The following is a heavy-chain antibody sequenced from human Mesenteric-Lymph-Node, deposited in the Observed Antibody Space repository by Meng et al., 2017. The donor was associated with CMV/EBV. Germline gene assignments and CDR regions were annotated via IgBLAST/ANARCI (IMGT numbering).Heavy chain of an antibody. D-gene: IGHD3-10*01. Sequence: GGSLRLSCAASGFTFSSYAMHWVRQAPGKGLEWVAVISYDGSNKYYADSVKGRFTISRDNSKNTLYLQMNSLRAEDTAVYYCARENGGSGSYDYWGQGTLVTVSS. CDR1: GFTFSSYA. CDR3: ARENGGSGSYDY. V-gene: IGHV3-30-3*01. CDR2: ISYDGSNK. J-gene: IGHJ4*02.